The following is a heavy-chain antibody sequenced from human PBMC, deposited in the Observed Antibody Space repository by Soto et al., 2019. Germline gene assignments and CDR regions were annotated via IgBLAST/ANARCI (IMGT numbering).Heavy chain of an antibody. CDR1: GFTFSSYS. J-gene: IGHJ6*02. D-gene: IGHD6-19*01. CDR2: ISSSSSYI. Sequence: NPGGSLRLSCAASGFTFSSYSMNWVRQAPGKGLEWVSSISSSSSYIYYADSVKGRFTISRDNAKNSLYLQMNCLRAEDTAVYYCARDATLPGYSSGWYVNFYGMDVWGQGTTVTVSS. CDR3: ARDATLPGYSSGWYVNFYGMDV. V-gene: IGHV3-21*01.